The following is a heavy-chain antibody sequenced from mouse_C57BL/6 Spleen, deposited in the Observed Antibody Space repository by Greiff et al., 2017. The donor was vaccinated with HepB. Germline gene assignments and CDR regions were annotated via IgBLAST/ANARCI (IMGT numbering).Heavy chain of an antibody. Sequence: EVQLQQSGPELVKPGASVKIPCKASGYTFTDYNMDWVKQSHGKSLEWIGDINPNNGGTIYNQKFKGKATLTVDKSSSTAYMELRSLTSEDTAVYYGARLTTVVEGFAYWGQGTLVTVSA. CDR2: INPNNGGT. J-gene: IGHJ3*01. CDR3: ARLTTVVEGFAY. CDR1: GYTFTDYN. V-gene: IGHV1-18*01. D-gene: IGHD1-1*01.